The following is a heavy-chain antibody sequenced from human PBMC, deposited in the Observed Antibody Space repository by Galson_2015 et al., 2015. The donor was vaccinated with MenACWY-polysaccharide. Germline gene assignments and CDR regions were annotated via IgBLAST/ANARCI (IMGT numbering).Heavy chain of an antibody. J-gene: IGHJ3*02. Sequence: CAISGDSVSSDSVAWNWVRQSPSRGLEWLGRTFYESTWSNNYAESVKSRITINPDTSKNQVSLQLSSVSPEDTAVYYCVRQHHKWQPTAPDAFEIWGQGTMVTVSS. D-gene: IGHD1-26*01. CDR1: GDSVSSDSVA. V-gene: IGHV6-1*01. CDR3: VRQHHKWQPTAPDAFEI. CDR2: TFYESTWSN.